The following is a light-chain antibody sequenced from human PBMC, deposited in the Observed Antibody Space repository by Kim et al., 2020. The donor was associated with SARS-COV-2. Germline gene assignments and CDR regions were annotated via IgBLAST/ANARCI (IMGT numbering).Light chain of an antibody. CDR1: QTISSR. Sequence: SETVGDSVTMTCRASQTISSRMAGYQQKPGKVPTLLIYEASTLESGVPSRFSGSRSGTEFTLTISSLQPDDFATYYCQQYNDYSATFGQGTKLEI. J-gene: IGKJ2*01. CDR3: QQYNDYSAT. V-gene: IGKV1-5*03. CDR2: EAS.